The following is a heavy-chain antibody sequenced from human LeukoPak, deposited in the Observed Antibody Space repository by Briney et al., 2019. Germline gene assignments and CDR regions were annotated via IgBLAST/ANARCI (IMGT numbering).Heavy chain of an antibody. V-gene: IGHV1-69*04. CDR3: ASDSGYSYGYAYGAFDI. J-gene: IGHJ3*02. CDR1: GGTFSSYA. D-gene: IGHD5-18*01. CDR2: IIPILGIA. Sequence: SVKVSCKASGGTFSSYANSWVRQAPGQGLEWMGRIIPILGIAIYAQKFQGRVTTTADKSTSTAYMELSSLRSEDTAVYYCASDSGYSYGYAYGAFDIWGQGTMVTVSS.